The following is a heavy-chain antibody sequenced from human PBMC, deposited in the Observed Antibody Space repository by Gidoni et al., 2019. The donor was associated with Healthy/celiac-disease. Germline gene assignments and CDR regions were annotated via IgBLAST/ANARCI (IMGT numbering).Heavy chain of an antibody. CDR2: ISGSGGST. CDR1: GFTFSSYA. V-gene: IGHV3-23*01. D-gene: IGHD2-15*01. J-gene: IGHJ1*01. CDR3: AKVTPDIVVVVARGYFQH. Sequence: EVQLLESGGGLVQPGGSLRLSCAASGFTFSSYAMSWVRQAPGKGLEWVSAISGSGGSTYYADSVKGRFTISRDNSKNTLYLQMNSLRAEDTAVYYCAKVTPDIVVVVARGYFQHWGQGTLVTVSS.